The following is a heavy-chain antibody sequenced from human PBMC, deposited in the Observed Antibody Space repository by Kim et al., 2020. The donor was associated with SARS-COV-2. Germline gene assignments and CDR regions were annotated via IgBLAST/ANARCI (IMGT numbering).Heavy chain of an antibody. CDR3: ARDTGYSSGWYSRYYYYMDV. Sequence: GGSLRLSCAASGFTFSSYGMHWVRQAPGKGLEWVAGIWYDGSNKYYADSVKGRFTISRDNSKNTLYLQMNSLRAEDTAVYYCARDTGYSSGWYSRYYYYMDVWGKGTTVTVSS. CDR2: IWYDGSNK. J-gene: IGHJ6*03. CDR1: GFTFSSYG. V-gene: IGHV3-33*01. D-gene: IGHD6-19*01.